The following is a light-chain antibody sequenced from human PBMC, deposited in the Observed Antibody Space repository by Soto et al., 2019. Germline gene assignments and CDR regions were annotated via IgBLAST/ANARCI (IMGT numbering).Light chain of an antibody. J-gene: IGKJ4*01. V-gene: IGKV3D-15*01. CDR2: DAS. Sequence: EIVLTQSPDTLSVSPGERATLSCRASQSISRTLAWYQQKSGQPPRLLIYDASTRATGFPARFSGSGSGTDFTLPISTRRSEDFAFFSCNNYNNGPPPFGGGPTGEIK. CDR1: QSISRT. CDR3: NNYNNGPPP.